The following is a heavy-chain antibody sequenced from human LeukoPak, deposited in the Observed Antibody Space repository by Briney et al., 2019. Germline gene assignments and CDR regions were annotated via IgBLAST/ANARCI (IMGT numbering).Heavy chain of an antibody. CDR3: ARDRRGGSGSYRRFDY. CDR2: ISAYNDNT. J-gene: IGHJ4*02. V-gene: IGHV1-18*01. D-gene: IGHD3-10*01. Sequence: ASVKVSCKASGYTFTSYDIDWVRQAPGQGLEWMGWISAYNDNTNYAQKLQGRVTMTTDTSTSTAYMELRSLRSDDTAVYYCARDRRGGSGSYRRFDYWGQGTLVTVSS. CDR1: GYTFTSYD.